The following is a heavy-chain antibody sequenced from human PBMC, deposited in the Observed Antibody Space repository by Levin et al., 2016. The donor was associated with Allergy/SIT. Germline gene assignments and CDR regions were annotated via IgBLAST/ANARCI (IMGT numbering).Heavy chain of an antibody. Sequence: SLKISCAASGFTFDDYAMHWVRQAPGKGLEWVSSISWNSGSIAYADSVQGRFTISRDNAKNMLFLQMNSLRAEDTAVYYCASQITVLRGGYWGQGTLVTVSS. D-gene: IGHD3-10*01. CDR1: GFTFDDYA. J-gene: IGHJ4*02. V-gene: IGHV3-9*01. CDR2: ISWNSGSI. CDR3: ASQITVLRGGY.